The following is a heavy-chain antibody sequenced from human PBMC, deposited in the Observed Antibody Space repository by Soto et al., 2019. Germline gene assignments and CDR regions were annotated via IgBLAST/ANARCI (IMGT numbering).Heavy chain of an antibody. Sequence: ASVKVSCKASGYTFTSYGSSWVRQARGQGREGMGWISAYNGNTNYAQKLQGRVTMTTDTSTSTAYMELRSLRSDDTAVYYCARDQVSVAGPFYYYDSSGYPEYFQHWGQGTLVTVSS. J-gene: IGHJ1*01. D-gene: IGHD3-22*01. CDR3: ARDQVSVAGPFYYYDSSGYPEYFQH. CDR1: GYTFTSYG. V-gene: IGHV1-18*01. CDR2: ISAYNGNT.